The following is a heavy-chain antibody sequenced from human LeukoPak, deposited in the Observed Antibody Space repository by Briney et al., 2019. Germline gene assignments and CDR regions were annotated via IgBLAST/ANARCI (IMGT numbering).Heavy chain of an antibody. D-gene: IGHD1-26*01. Sequence: PSETLSLTCTVSGGSISGSSYYWSWIRQPPGKGLEWIGYIYYSGSTNYNPSLKSRVTISVDTSKNQFSLKLSSVTAADTAVYYCARYSGSYYGFDYWGQGTLVTVSS. CDR2: IYYSGST. CDR1: GGSISGSSYY. CDR3: ARYSGSYYGFDY. J-gene: IGHJ4*02. V-gene: IGHV4-61*01.